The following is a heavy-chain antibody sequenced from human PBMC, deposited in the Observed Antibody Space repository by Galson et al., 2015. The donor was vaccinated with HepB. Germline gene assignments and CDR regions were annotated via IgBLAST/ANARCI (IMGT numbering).Heavy chain of an antibody. CDR1: GYTFTSHD. V-gene: IGHV1-8*01. J-gene: IGHJ3*02. CDR2: MNPKSVNT. D-gene: IGHD3-22*01. CDR3: ARGGGYYDSSGYHIDAFDI. Sequence: SVKVSCKASGYTFTSHDINWVRQAPGQGLEWMGWMNPKSVNTGYAQNFKDRLTTTRNNSINTAYMELSSLGFEDTAVYFCARGGGYYDSSGYHIDAFDIWGQGTMVIVSS.